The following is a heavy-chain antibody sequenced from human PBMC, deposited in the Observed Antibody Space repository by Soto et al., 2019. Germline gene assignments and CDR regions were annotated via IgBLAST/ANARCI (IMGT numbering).Heavy chain of an antibody. CDR3: ATAEVDY. CDR1: GFTFGDYW. CDR2: MTGDGRTT. Sequence: PGGSLRLSCAASGFTFGDYWMHWVRQPPGKGPEWVSRMTGDGRTTQYADSVKGRFTASRDNAKSTLYLRMNSLRAEDTAVYYCATAEVDYWGPGTLVTVSS. V-gene: IGHV3-74*03. J-gene: IGHJ4*02.